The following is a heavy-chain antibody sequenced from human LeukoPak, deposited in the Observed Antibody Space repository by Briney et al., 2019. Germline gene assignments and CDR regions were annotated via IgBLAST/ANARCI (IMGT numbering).Heavy chain of an antibody. J-gene: IGHJ5*02. Sequence: GGSLRLSCAASGFTFSSYAITWVRQAPGKGLEWVSAVSSNGAKTYYADSVKGRFTISRDNYKNMVLLQMNSLRAEDTAVYYCTRNFLWGNYRSTPYNWFDPWGQGTLVTVSS. CDR3: TRNFLWGNYRSTPYNWFDP. CDR1: GFTFSSYA. CDR2: VSSNGAKT. V-gene: IGHV3-23*01. D-gene: IGHD3-16*02.